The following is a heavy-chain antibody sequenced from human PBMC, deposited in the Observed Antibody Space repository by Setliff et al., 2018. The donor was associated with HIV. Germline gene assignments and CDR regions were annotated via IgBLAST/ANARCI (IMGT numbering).Heavy chain of an antibody. Sequence: ASVKVSCKASGYTFTTYGVNWVRQAPGQGLEWMGVINPSSGDTLYAQNFQGRVTITADESTSTAYMELSSLRSEDTAVYYCARGVTLVRGGRGDIWGQGTMVTVSS. CDR2: INPSSGDT. J-gene: IGHJ3*02. V-gene: IGHV1-46*01. CDR3: ARGVTLVRGGRGDI. CDR1: GYTFTTYG. D-gene: IGHD3-10*01.